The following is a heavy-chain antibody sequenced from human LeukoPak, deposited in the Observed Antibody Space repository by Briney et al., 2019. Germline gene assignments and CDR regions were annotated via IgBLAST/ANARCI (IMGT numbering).Heavy chain of an antibody. CDR3: ARDLQRTIFGVVYLDY. J-gene: IGHJ4*02. CDR1: GYTFTSYG. D-gene: IGHD3-3*01. Sequence: ASVKVSCKASGYTFTSYGISWVRQAPGQGLEWMGWISAYNGNTNYAQKLQGRVTMTTDTSTSTAYMELRSLRSDDTAVYYWARDLQRTIFGVVYLDYWGQGTLVTVSS. V-gene: IGHV1-18*01. CDR2: ISAYNGNT.